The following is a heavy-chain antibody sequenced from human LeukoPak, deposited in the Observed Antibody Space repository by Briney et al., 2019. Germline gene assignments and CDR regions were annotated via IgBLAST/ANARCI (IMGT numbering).Heavy chain of an antibody. CDR3: ARAEEGTHLRNFDY. J-gene: IGHJ4*02. CDR2: FDPEDGET. CDR1: GYALTELS. D-gene: IGHD1-14*01. V-gene: IGHV1-24*01. Sequence: ASVKVSCKVSGYALTELSMHWVRQAPGKGLEWMGDFDPEDGETIYAQKFQGRVTMTEDTSTDTAYMELSSLRSEDTAVYYCARAEEGTHLRNFDYWGQGTLVTVSS.